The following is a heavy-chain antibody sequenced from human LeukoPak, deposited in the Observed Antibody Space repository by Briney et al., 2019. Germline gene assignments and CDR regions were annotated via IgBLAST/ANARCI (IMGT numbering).Heavy chain of an antibody. CDR1: GYTFTSYD. V-gene: IGHV1-8*01. D-gene: IGHD1-26*01. CDR2: MNPNSGNT. Sequence: ASVKVSCKASGYTFTSYDISWVRQATGQGLEWMGWMNPNSGNTGYAQKFQGRVTMTRNTSISTAYMELSSLRSEDTAVYYCARDEWELLDAFDIWGQGTMVTVSS. CDR3: ARDEWELLDAFDI. J-gene: IGHJ3*02.